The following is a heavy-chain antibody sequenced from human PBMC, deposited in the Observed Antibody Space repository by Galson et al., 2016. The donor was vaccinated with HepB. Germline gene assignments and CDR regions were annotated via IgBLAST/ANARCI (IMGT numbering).Heavy chain of an antibody. V-gene: IGHV1-18*01. CDR3: VRVLRYGDYVSDY. CDR2: ISGYNGYT. D-gene: IGHD4-17*01. CDR1: GYTFTSYG. J-gene: IGHJ4*02. Sequence: SVKVSCKASGYTFTSYGINWVRQAPGQGLEWMGRISGYNGYTKYAQNLQGRVTMTTDTSTSTASMELRSLRSDDTAVYYCVRVLRYGDYVSDYWGQGTLVTVSS.